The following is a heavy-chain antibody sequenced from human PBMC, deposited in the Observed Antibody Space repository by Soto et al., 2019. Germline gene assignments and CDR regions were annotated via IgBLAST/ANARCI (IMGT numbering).Heavy chain of an antibody. V-gene: IGHV3-30-3*01. D-gene: IGHD2-2*02. CDR1: GFTFSCYA. CDR2: ISYDGSNK. J-gene: IGHJ5*02. Sequence: PGGSLRLSCAASGFTFSCYAMHWVRQAPGQGLEWVAVISYDGSNKYYADSVKGRFTISRDNSKNTLYLQMNSLRAEDTAVYYCARDQVPAAISGVSWFDPWGQGTLVTVSS. CDR3: ARDQVPAAISGVSWFDP.